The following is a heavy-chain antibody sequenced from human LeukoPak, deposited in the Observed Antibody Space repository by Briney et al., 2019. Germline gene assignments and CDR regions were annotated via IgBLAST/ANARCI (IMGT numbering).Heavy chain of an antibody. CDR2: ISYDGSNK. V-gene: IGHV3-30*04. CDR3: ARGRLDTRLAYYFDY. CDR1: GFTFSSYA. D-gene: IGHD5-18*01. Sequence: GGSLRLSRAASGFTFSSYAMHWVRQAPGKGLEWVAVISYDGSNKYYADFVKGRFTISRDNSKNTLYLQMNSLRAEDTAVYYCARGRLDTRLAYYFDYWGQGTLVTVSS. J-gene: IGHJ4*02.